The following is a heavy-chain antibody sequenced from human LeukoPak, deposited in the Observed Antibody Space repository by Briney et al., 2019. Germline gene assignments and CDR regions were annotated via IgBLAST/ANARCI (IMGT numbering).Heavy chain of an antibody. CDR3: ASGTYYDFWSGHDAFDI. Sequence: GESLKISCKGSGYSFTSYWIGWVRQMPGKGLEWMGIIYPGDSDTRYSPSFQGQVTISADKSISTAYLQWSSLKASDTAMYYCASGTYYDFWSGHDAFDIWGQGTMVTVSS. CDR2: IYPGDSDT. CDR1: GYSFTSYW. J-gene: IGHJ3*02. V-gene: IGHV5-51*01. D-gene: IGHD3-3*01.